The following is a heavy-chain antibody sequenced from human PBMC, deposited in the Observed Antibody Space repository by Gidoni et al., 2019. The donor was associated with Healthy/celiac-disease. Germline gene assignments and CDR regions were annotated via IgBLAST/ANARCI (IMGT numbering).Heavy chain of an antibody. V-gene: IGHV3-53*01. J-gene: IGHJ4*02. CDR3: ARAWGGWPSTYFDY. CDR1: GFTVSSNY. Sequence: EVQLVASGGGLIQPGGSLRLSCAASGFTVSSNYMSWVRQAPGKGLEWVSVIYSGGSTYYADSVKGRFTISRDNSKNTLYLQMNSLRAEDTAVYYCARAWGGWPSTYFDYWGQGTLVTVSS. CDR2: IYSGGST. D-gene: IGHD7-27*01.